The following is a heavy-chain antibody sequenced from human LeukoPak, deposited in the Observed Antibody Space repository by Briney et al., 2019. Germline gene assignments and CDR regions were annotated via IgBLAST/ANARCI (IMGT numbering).Heavy chain of an antibody. Sequence: SQTLSLTCTVSGDSISSGTYYWSWIRQPAGKGLEWIRRVYSSGNTNYNPSLKSRVTISIDTSKNQFSLKLSSVTAADAAAYYCARGVGSSSSNWFDPWGQGTLVTVSS. CDR1: GDSISSGTYY. D-gene: IGHD6-6*01. V-gene: IGHV4-61*02. CDR2: VYSSGNT. J-gene: IGHJ5*02. CDR3: ARGVGSSSSNWFDP.